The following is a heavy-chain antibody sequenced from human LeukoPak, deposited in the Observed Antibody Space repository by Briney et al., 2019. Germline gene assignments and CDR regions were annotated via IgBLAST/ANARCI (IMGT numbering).Heavy chain of an antibody. V-gene: IGHV5-51*01. D-gene: IGHD4-23*01. CDR2: IFPGDSDT. CDR3: ARRHDGGGWNYYAMDV. Sequence: GESLKISCKGSGYTFSSYWIAWVRRMPGKVLEWMGIIFPGDSDTRYSPSFQGQVTISADKSISTAYLQWSSLKASDTGMYFCARRHDGGGWNYYAMDVWGQGTTVTVSS. CDR1: GYTFSSYW. J-gene: IGHJ6*02.